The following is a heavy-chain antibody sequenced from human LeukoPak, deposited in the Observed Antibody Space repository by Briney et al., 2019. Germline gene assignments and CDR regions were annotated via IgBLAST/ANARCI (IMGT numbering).Heavy chain of an antibody. CDR2: IKQDGSEK. CDR3: ATSYDMGWLIGY. V-gene: IGHV3-7*03. J-gene: IGHJ4*02. D-gene: IGHD3/OR15-3a*01. CDR1: GFTFGDTW. Sequence: GGSLRLSCAASGFTFGDTWMDWVRQVPGQGLEWVANIKQDGSEKFYVASVKGRFTISRDNGKSSLYLQMNSLRAEDTALYYCATSYDMGWLIGYWGQGTLVTVSS.